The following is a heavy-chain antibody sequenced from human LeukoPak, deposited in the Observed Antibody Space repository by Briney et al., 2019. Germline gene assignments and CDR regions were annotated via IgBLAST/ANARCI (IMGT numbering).Heavy chain of an antibody. CDR3: AKSPNGAWVSTMVV. V-gene: IGHV3-23*01. CDR2: ISCGGSHT. J-gene: IGHJ6*02. D-gene: IGHD2-8*01. Sequence: GGSLRLSCAASGFTFSSYAMSWVRQAPGKGLEWVAAISCGGSHTYYADSVKGRFTISRDNSKNTLYLQMNSLRAEDTAVYYCAKSPNGAWVSTMVVWGQGKTVTVSS. CDR1: GFTFSSYA.